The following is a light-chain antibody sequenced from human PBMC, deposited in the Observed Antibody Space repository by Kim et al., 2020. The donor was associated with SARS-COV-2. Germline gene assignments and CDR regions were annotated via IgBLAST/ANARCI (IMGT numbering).Light chain of an antibody. V-gene: IGLV3-1*01. CDR3: QAWDSSSVV. CDR2: QDS. CDR1: KMGGKC. Sequence: SYELTQPPSVSVAPGQTASITCAGDKMGGKCERWYQQKPGQTPVLVIYQDSKRPSGIPERFSGSNSGNTATLTISGTQARDEADYYCQAWDSSSVVGGGG. J-gene: IGLJ2*01.